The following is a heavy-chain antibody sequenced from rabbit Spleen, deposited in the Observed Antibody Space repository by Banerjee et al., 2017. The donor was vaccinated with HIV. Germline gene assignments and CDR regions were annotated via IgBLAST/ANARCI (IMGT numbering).Heavy chain of an antibody. J-gene: IGHJ4*01. CDR3: AREVDSGTAYGAFNL. CDR1: GLDFSSSYW. Sequence: QEQLEESGGDLVKPEGSLTLTCTASGLDFSSSYWICWVRQAPGKGLEWIACTYIGSSDRTYYASWAKGRFTISKTSSTTVTLQMTSLTAADTATYFCAREVDSGTAYGAFNLWGPGTLVTVS. D-gene: IGHD6-1*01. V-gene: IGHV1S45*01. CDR2: TYIGSSDRT.